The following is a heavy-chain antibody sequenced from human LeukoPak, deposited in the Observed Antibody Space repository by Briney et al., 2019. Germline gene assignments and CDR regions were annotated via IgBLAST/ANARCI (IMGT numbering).Heavy chain of an antibody. CDR2: IYYSGTT. J-gene: IGHJ4*02. CDR3: ARRDSSVWYLDY. CDR1: GGSMSSYY. V-gene: IGHV4-59*08. D-gene: IGHD6-19*01. Sequence: SETLSLTCTVSGGSMSSYYWSCIRQTPGKGLEWIGYIYYSGTTNYNPSLKSRVTISIDTSKNQFSLRVTSVTAADTAVYYCARRDSSVWYLDYWGQGTLVSVSS.